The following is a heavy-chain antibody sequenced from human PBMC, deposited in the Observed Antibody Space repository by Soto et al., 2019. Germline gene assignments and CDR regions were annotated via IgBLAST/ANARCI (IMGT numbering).Heavy chain of an antibody. Sequence: GPLRLSCAASGFTFSDYYMSWIRQSAGRGLEWVSYISSSGSTIYYADSVKGRFTISRDNAKNSLYLQMNSLRAEDTAVYYCARTPYTYDRGGYKGFWGQETLVTVPS. J-gene: IGHJ4*02. V-gene: IGHV3-11*01. CDR1: GFTFSDYY. CDR2: ISSSGSTI. CDR3: ARTPYTYDRGGYKGF. D-gene: IGHD3-22*01.